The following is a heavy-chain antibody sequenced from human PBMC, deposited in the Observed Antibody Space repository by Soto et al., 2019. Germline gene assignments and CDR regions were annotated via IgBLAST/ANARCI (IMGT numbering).Heavy chain of an antibody. CDR2: IYFRGSI. CDR3: ARLGGGHCKSSGCSRFDF. J-gene: IGHJ4*02. V-gene: IGHV4-30-4*08. D-gene: IGHD2-2*03. CDR1: GDSVSYGDYY. Sequence: PSETLSLTCSVSGDSVSYGDYYWSWIRRPPGKGLEWLGSIYFRGSIDYNPSLKRRITISQQTSKNQFSLKLRSVTAADTAFYYCARLGGGHCKSSGCSRFDFWGQGIMVTVSS.